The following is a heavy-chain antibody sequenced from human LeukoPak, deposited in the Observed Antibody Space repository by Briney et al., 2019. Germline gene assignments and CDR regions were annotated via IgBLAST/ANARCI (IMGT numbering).Heavy chain of an antibody. CDR3: ARDSPRVTAMTNFDY. Sequence: GASVKFSGKASGYTFTGYYMHWGRQAPGQGLNWMGRTNPNSGGTNYAQKFQGRVTMTRDTSISTAYMELSRLRSDDTAVYYCARDSPRVTAMTNFDYWGQGTLVTVSS. CDR2: TNPNSGGT. D-gene: IGHD5-18*01. CDR1: GYTFTGYY. J-gene: IGHJ4*02. V-gene: IGHV1-2*06.